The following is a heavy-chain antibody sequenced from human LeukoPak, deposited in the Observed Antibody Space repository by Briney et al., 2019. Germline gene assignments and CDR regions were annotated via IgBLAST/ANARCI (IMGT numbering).Heavy chain of an antibody. CDR3: ARGRIRYCSSTSCYPFDY. J-gene: IGHJ4*02. D-gene: IGHD2-2*01. V-gene: IGHV4-34*01. CDR2: INHSGST. Sequence: SETLSLTCAVYGGSFSGYYWSWIRQPPGKGLEWIGEINHSGSTNYNPSLKSRVTISVDTSKNQFSLKLSSVTAADTAVYYCARGRIRYCSSTSCYPFDYWDQGTLVTVSS. CDR1: GGSFSGYY.